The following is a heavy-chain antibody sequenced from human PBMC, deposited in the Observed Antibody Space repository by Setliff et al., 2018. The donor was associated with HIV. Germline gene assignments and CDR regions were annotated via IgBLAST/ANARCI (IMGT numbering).Heavy chain of an antibody. CDR3: AGFSYNFWVYRFDH. J-gene: IGHJ4*02. Sequence: SETLSLTCVVSGGSINTGRYYWTWIRQVPGKDLEWIGSIYYTGTTNYNPSLESRLTISIDTSQNHFSLKLTSVTAADTALYFCAGFSYNFWVYRFDHWGQGALVTVSS. CDR1: GGSINTGRYY. CDR2: IYYTGTT. V-gene: IGHV4-31*11. D-gene: IGHD3-3*01.